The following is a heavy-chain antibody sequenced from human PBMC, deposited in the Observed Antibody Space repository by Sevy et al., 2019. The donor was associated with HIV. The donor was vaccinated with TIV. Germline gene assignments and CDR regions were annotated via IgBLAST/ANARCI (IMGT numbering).Heavy chain of an antibody. CDR2: IRGAGSGK. J-gene: IGHJ6*02. D-gene: IGHD2-2*01. CDR3: ARDCSSTSCFWGLDV. V-gene: IGHV3-7*03. Sequence: GGSLRLSCAASGFTFGSYGMTWVRQAPGKGLEWVSDIRGAGSGKYYVDSVKGRFTISRDNAKNTLFLQMNSLRAEDTALYYCARDCSSTSCFWGLDVWGQGTTVTVSS. CDR1: GFTFGSYG.